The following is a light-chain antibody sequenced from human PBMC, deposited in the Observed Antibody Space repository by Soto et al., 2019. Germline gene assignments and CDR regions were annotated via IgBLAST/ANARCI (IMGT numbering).Light chain of an antibody. CDR2: DVS. Sequence: QCALTQPASVSGSPGQSITISCTGTSSDVGGYNYVSWYQQHPGKAPKLMIYDVSNRPSGVSNRFSGSKSGNTASLTISGLQAEDEADYYCSSYTSSSTFFGTGTKVTVL. CDR1: SSDVGGYNY. V-gene: IGLV2-14*01. CDR3: SSYTSSSTF. J-gene: IGLJ1*01.